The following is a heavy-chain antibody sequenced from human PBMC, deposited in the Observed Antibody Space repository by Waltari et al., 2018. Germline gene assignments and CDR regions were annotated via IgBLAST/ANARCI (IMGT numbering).Heavy chain of an antibody. CDR3: AKDRTIGIAAAGSADY. CDR2: ISGSGGST. V-gene: IGHV3-23*04. CDR1: GFTFSSYA. Sequence: EVQLVESGGGLVQPGGSLRLSCAASGFTFSSYAMSWVRQAPGKGLEWVSAISGSGGSTYYADSVKGRFTISRDNSKNTLYLQMNSLRAEDTAVYYCAKDRTIGIAAAGSADYWGQGTLVTVSS. J-gene: IGHJ4*02. D-gene: IGHD6-13*01.